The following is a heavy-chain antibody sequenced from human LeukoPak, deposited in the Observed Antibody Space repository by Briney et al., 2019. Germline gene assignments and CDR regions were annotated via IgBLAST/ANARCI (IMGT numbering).Heavy chain of an antibody. V-gene: IGHV4-59*01. Sequence: SETLSLTCTVSGGSISSYYWSWIRQPPGKGLEWIGYIYYSGGTNYNPSLKSRVTISVDTSKNQFSLKLNSVTAADTAVYYCASTGDSSSSWVSYDYWGQGTLVTVSS. D-gene: IGHD6-6*01. CDR2: IYYSGGT. J-gene: IGHJ4*02. CDR3: ASTGDSSSSWVSYDY. CDR1: GGSISSYY.